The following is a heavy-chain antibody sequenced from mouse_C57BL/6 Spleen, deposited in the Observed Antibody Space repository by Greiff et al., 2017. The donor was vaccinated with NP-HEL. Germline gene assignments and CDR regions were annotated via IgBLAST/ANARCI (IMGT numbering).Heavy chain of an antibody. D-gene: IGHD1-1*01. V-gene: IGHV5-16*01. J-gene: IGHJ4*01. Sequence: EVQLVESEGGLVQPGSSMKLSCTASGFTFSDYYMAWVRQVPEKGLEWVANINYDGSSTYYLDSLKSRFIISRDNAKNILYLQMSSLKSEDTATYYCARDGSSWDYAMDYWGQGTSVTVSS. CDR2: INYDGSST. CDR1: GFTFSDYY. CDR3: ARDGSSWDYAMDY.